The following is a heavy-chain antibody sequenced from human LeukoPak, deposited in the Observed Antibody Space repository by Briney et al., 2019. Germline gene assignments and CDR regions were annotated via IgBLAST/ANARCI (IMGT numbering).Heavy chain of an antibody. CDR2: IDQDGSEN. J-gene: IGHJ4*02. CDR1: GFTFSKYW. Sequence: PGGSLRLSCAASGFTFSKYWMTWVRQAPGKGLEWVANIDQDGSENFYVDSVKGRFTISRDNAKNSLYLQVNSLRLDDTALYYCVRDQGAAGDYWGQGTLVTVSS. V-gene: IGHV3-7*01. CDR3: VRDQGAAGDY. D-gene: IGHD6-13*01.